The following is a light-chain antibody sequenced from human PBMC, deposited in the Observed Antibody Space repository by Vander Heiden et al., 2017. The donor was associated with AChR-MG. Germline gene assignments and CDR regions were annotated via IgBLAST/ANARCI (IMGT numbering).Light chain of an antibody. V-gene: IGKV1-39*01. J-gene: IGKJ1*01. CDR1: HSISTF. CDR3: QQSYSTPT. CDR2: SAY. Sequence: DIQMTQSPSSLSASVGDRVTIPCRASHSISTFLPSTQRKPGRAPELLIYSAYNLESGVPSRFTGSGSGTDFTLTITSLQPEDFATYYCQQSYSTPTFGQGTKVETK.